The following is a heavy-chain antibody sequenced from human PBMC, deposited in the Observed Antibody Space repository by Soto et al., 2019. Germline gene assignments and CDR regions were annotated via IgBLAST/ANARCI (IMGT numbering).Heavy chain of an antibody. Sequence: ASVKVSCKVSGYTLTELSMHWVRQAPGKGLEWMGGFDPEDGETIYAQKFQGRVTMTEETSTDTAYMELSSLRSEDTAVYYCATDLGVAGQGDWFEPWGQGTLVTVSS. J-gene: IGHJ5*02. CDR3: ATDLGVAGQGDWFEP. V-gene: IGHV1-24*01. D-gene: IGHD6-19*01. CDR1: GYTLTELS. CDR2: FDPEDGET.